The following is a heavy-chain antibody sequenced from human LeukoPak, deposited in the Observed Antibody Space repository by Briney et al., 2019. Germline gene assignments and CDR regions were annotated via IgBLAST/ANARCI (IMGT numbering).Heavy chain of an antibody. CDR2: SYYSGST. V-gene: IGHV4-59*01. D-gene: IGHD5-18*01. CDR1: GGSISSYY. CDR3: ARDRYSYGVDY. J-gene: IGHJ4*02. Sequence: SETLSLTCTVSGGSISSYYWSWIRQPPGKGLEWIGYSYYSGSTNYNPSLKSRVTISVDTSKNQFSLKLSSVTAADTAVYYCARDRYSYGVDYWGQGTLVTVSS.